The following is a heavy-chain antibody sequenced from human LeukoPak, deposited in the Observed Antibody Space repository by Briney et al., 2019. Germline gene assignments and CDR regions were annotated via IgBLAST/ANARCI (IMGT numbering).Heavy chain of an antibody. D-gene: IGHD5-18*01. J-gene: IGHJ4*02. CDR3: ARDGQLWFGFVY. V-gene: IGHV3-30*04. Sequence: GGSLRLSCAASGFTFSSYAMHWVRQAPGKGLEWVAVISYDGSNKYYADSVKGRFTISRDNSKNTLYLQMNSLRAEDTAVYYCARDGQLWFGFVYWGQGTLVTVSS. CDR2: ISYDGSNK. CDR1: GFTFSSYA.